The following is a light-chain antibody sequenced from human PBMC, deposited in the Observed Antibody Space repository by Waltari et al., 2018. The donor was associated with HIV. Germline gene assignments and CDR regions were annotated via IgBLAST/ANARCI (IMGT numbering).Light chain of an antibody. CDR2: TAS. Sequence: DIQMTQSPSSLSASVGDRVTIVCRESQNIRNFLNWYQQKPGKAPQLLIYTASTLQGGVPSRFDGSGSGTDFSLTISSLQPEDFATYFCQQSYSIPYTFGQRTTLEI. CDR3: QQSYSIPYT. CDR1: QNIRNF. J-gene: IGKJ2*01. V-gene: IGKV1-39*01.